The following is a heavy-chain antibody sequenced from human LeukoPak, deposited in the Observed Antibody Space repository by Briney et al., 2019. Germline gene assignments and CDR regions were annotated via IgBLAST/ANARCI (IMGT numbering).Heavy chain of an antibody. J-gene: IGHJ4*02. CDR2: IYYTGTT. D-gene: IGHD6-19*01. V-gene: IGHV4-59*01. Sequence: SETLSLTCTVSGGSTSSYYWSWIRQPPGKGLEWIGYIYYTGTTNYNPSLNSRVTISVDTSKNQLSLKLSSVTAADTAVYYCARVNSAWYGALDYWGQGTMVTVSS. CDR3: ARVNSAWYGALDY. CDR1: GGSTSSYY.